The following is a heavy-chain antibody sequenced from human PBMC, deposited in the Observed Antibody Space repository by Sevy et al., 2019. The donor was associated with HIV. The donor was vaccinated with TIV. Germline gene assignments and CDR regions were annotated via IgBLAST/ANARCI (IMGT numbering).Heavy chain of an antibody. CDR3: ARGGPNQHQLDYFDY. V-gene: IGHV4-59*01. CDR1: GVSISNYY. Sequence: SETLSLTCTVSGVSISNYYWAWIRQPPGKGLECVGFSGSTNYNPSLKSRVTTSEDTSKNHFSLKLSSVTVADTAIYYCARGGPNQHQLDYFDYWGQGTLVTVSS. CDR2: SGST. D-gene: IGHD6-13*01. J-gene: IGHJ4*02.